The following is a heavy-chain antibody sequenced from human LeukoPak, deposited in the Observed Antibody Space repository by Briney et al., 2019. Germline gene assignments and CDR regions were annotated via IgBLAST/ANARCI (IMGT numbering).Heavy chain of an antibody. CDR2: ITKSGDNT. J-gene: IGHJ5*02. V-gene: IGHV3-23*01. CDR3: AKGPYYDTSGYPNWFDP. CDR1: GFTFSSYA. Sequence: PGGSLRLSCAASGFTFSSYAMSWVRQAPGKGLEWVSSITKSGDNTHYADSVKGRFTISRDNSKNTLYLQMNSLRAEDTAVYYCAKGPYYDTSGYPNWFDPWGQGTLVTVSS. D-gene: IGHD3-22*01.